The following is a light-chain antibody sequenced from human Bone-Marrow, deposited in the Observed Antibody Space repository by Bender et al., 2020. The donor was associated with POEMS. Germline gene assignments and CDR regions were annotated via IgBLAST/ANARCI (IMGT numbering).Light chain of an antibody. CDR1: SSNIGSNA. CDR2: SNN. Sequence: QSVLTQPPSASGTPGQRVTISCSGSSSNIGSNAVNWYQQLPGRGPKLLIRSNNERPSGVPERFSGSKSGSSASLAISGLQAEDEADYFCAAWDDSLNGLVFGGGTKLTVL. J-gene: IGLJ3*02. V-gene: IGLV1-44*01. CDR3: AAWDDSLNGLV.